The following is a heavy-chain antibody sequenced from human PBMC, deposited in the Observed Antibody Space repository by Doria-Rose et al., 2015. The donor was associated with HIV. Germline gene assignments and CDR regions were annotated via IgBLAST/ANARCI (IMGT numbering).Heavy chain of an antibody. V-gene: IGHV2-26*01. CDR2: IFSDDER. D-gene: IGHD6-13*01. CDR1: GVSLSSPGMG. CDR3: ARIKSSRWYHKYYFDF. J-gene: IGHJ4*02. Sequence: QVTLKESGPVLVKPTETLTLTCTVSGVSLSSPGMGASWIRQPPGKALEWLANIFSDDERSYTTSLKSRLTISSGTSKSQVVLTMTDMDPVDTATYYCARIKSSRWYHKYYFDFWGQGTLVIVSA.